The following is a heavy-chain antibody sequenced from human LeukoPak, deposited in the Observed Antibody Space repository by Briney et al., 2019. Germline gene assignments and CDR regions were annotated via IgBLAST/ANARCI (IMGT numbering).Heavy chain of an antibody. V-gene: IGHV3-53*01. J-gene: IGHJ4*02. CDR2: IHSGGST. Sequence: PGGSLRLSCAASGFTVSSNYMSWVRQAPGKWLEWVSVIHSGGSTYYADSVKGRFTISRDNSKNTLYLQMNRLRAEDTAVYYCTSLMDDYVWGSYRSYYFDYWGQGTLVTVSS. CDR1: GFTVSSNY. CDR3: TSLMDDYVWGSYRSYYFDY. D-gene: IGHD3-16*02.